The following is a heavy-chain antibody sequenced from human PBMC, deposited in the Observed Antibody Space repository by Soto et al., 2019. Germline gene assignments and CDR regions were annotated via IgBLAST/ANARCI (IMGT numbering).Heavy chain of an antibody. CDR2: IDASGGIT. CDR3: ARDVMGHDNYETIGYYFDH. D-gene: IGHD3-22*01. V-gene: IGHV1-46*01. CDR1: GYSFTNFH. J-gene: IGHJ4*02. Sequence: QVQLSQFGAEVKKPGASVKVSCKASGYSFTNFHIHWVRQAPGQGLEWMGMIDASGGITRDAQRLHGRITMTRDASTSTVYMELRSLTSEDTAVYYCARDVMGHDNYETIGYYFDHWGQGTLVTVSS.